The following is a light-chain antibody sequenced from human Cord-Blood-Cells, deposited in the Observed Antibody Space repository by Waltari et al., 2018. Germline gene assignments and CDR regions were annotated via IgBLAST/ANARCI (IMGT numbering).Light chain of an antibody. J-gene: IGKJ1*01. V-gene: IGKV1-5*03. Sequence: DIQMTQSPSTLSASVGDRVTITCRASQSISSWLAWYQQKPGKAPKLLIYKASSLESGVPSRFRGSGSWTEFPLTISSLQPDDFATYYCQQYNSYSPTFGQGTKVEIK. CDR1: QSISSW. CDR2: KAS. CDR3: QQYNSYSPT.